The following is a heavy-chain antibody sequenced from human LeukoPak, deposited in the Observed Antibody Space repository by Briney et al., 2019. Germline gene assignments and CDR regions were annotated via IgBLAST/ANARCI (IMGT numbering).Heavy chain of an antibody. D-gene: IGHD3-10*01. CDR1: GFTFSSYG. CDR3: AKGKTYYYGSALDY. V-gene: IGHV3-30*18. CDR2: ISYDGSNK. J-gene: IGHJ4*02. Sequence: PGGSLRLSCAASGFTFSSYGMHWVRQAPGKGLEWVAVISYDGSNKYYADSVKGRFTISRDNSKNTLYLQMNSLRAEDTAVYYCAKGKTYYYGSALDYWGQGTLVTVSS.